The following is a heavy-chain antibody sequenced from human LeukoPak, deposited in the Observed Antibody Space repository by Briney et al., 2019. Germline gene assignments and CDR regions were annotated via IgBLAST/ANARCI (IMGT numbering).Heavy chain of an antibody. CDR1: GFTFDDYA. V-gene: IGHV3-43*02. D-gene: IGHD4-17*01. CDR3: AKDTTKGDYGGFDP. CDR2: ISGDGGST. Sequence: GGSLRLSCAASGFTFDDYAMHWVPQAPGKGLEWVSLISGDGGSTYYADSVKGRFTISRDNSKNSLYLQMNSLRTEDTALYYCAKDTTKGDYGGFDPWGQGTLVTVSS. J-gene: IGHJ5*02.